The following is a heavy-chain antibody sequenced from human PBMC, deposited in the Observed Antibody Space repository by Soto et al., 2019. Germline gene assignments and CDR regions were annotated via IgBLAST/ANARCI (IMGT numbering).Heavy chain of an antibody. J-gene: IGHJ3*02. CDR2: IYYSGST. CDR3: APFALSIGAFDI. V-gene: IGHV4-39*01. D-gene: IGHD3-16*02. CDR1: GGSISSSSYY. Sequence: QLQLQESGPGLVKPSETLSLTCTVSGGSISSSSYYWGWIRQPPGKGLEWIGSIYYSGSTYYNPSLKSRVTISVDTSKHQSSLKLSSVTAADTAVYYCAPFALSIGAFDIWGQGTMVTVSS.